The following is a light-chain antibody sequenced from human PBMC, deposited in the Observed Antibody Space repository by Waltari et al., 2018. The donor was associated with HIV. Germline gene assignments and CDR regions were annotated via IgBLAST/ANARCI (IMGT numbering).Light chain of an antibody. Sequence: QSVLTQPPSVSGAPGQRVTISCTGSSSNIGTGSDFHWYQQLPGTVPKVLLYGKINRPSGVPDRFSGSKSGTSASLAITGLQAEDEADYYCQSYDSSLRAVVFGGGTKLTV. CDR1: SSNIGTGSD. CDR3: QSYDSSLRAVV. CDR2: GKI. V-gene: IGLV1-40*01. J-gene: IGLJ2*01.